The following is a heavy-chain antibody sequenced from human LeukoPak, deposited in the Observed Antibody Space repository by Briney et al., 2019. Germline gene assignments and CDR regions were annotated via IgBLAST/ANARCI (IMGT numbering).Heavy chain of an antibody. Sequence: ASVKVSCKASGYTFTKCAIHWVRHDPGQSLEWMGWINAGNGNTKYSQKFQDKITITRDTTARTAYMEVGSLRFEDTAVYYCARRGDYGSGDLDYWGQGTLVTVPP. CDR1: GYTFTKCA. CDR2: INAGNGNT. J-gene: IGHJ4*02. V-gene: IGHV1-3*01. CDR3: ARRGDYGSGDLDY. D-gene: IGHD3-10*01.